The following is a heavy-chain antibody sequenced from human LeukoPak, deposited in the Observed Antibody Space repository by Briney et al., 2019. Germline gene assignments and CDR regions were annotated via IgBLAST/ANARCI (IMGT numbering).Heavy chain of an antibody. V-gene: IGHV3-23*01. CDR3: AKARGATVNDPVDS. J-gene: IGHJ4*02. D-gene: IGHD1-26*01. CDR2: FGVAGRGGP. CDR1: GFTFSNFW. Sequence: GGSLSPSFAAPGFTFSNFWMSWFRQVPGQGLDWVSSFGVAGRGGPYHADSVKGRFTISRDDSKNTLYLQMNSLRVEDTAVYRCAKARGATVNDPVDSWGQGTLVTVSS.